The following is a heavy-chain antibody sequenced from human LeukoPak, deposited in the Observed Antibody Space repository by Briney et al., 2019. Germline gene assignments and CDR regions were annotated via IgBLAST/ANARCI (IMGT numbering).Heavy chain of an antibody. CDR1: GGSISSSSYY. V-gene: IGHV4-39*07. CDR3: ARGDNWFDP. J-gene: IGHJ5*02. CDR2: IYYSGST. Sequence: SETLSLTCTVSGGSISSSSYYWGWIRQPPGKGLEWIGSIYYSGSTYYNPSLKSRVTISVDTSKNQFSLKLSSVTAADTAVYYCARGDNWFDPWGQGALVTVSS.